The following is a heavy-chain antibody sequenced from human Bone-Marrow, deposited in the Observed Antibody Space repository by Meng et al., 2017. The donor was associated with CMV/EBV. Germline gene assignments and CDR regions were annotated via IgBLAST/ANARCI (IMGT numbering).Heavy chain of an antibody. CDR3: TRDPQPGKKWFDP. D-gene: IGHD3-10*01. CDR2: IYYSGST. V-gene: IGHV4-30-4*08. J-gene: IGHJ5*02. Sequence: SETLSLTCTVSGGSISSGDYYWSWIRQPPGKGLEWIGYIYYSGSTYYNPSLKSRVTISVDTSKNQFSLKLSSVTAADTAVYYCTRDPQPGKKWFDPWGQGTLVTVSS. CDR1: GGSISSGDYY.